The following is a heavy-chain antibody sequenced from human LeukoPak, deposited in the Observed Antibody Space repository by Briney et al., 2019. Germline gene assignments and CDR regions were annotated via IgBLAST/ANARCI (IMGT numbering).Heavy chain of an antibody. CDR2: INPNSGGT. Sequence: GASVKVSCKASGYTFTGYYMHWVRQAPGQGFEWMGRINPNSGGTNYAQKFQGRVTMTRDTSISTAYMELSSLRSEDTAVYYCARGVLRYFDWFPRWFDPWGQGTLVTVSS. CDR3: ARGVLRYFDWFPRWFDP. J-gene: IGHJ5*02. V-gene: IGHV1-2*06. D-gene: IGHD3-9*01. CDR1: GYTFTGYY.